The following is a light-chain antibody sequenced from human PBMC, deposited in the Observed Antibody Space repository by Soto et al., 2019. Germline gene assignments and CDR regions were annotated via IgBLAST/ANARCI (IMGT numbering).Light chain of an antibody. V-gene: IGKV3D-15*01. J-gene: IGKJ5*01. CDR2: GAS. CDR1: QSVSSY. Sequence: EIVLTQSPATLSLSPGEIATLSFSASQSVSSYLAWYQQKPGQAPRLLIYGASSRATGIPARFSGSGSGTEFTLTISSLQSEDSGVYYCQQYNKWPAEITFGQGTRLEIK. CDR3: QQYNKWPAEIT.